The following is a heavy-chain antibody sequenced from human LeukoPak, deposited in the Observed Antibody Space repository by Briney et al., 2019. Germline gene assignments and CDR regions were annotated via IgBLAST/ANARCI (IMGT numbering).Heavy chain of an antibody. J-gene: IGHJ6*02. Sequence: GGSLRLSCAASGFTISSYTMNWVRQAPGKGLEWVSSISSSSSYIYYTDSVKGRFTISRDNAKNSLYLQMNSLRAEDTAVYYCARDTYRVYYYYGMDVWGQGTTVIVSS. D-gene: IGHD5-12*01. V-gene: IGHV3-21*01. CDR1: GFTISSYT. CDR2: ISSSSSYI. CDR3: ARDTYRVYYYYGMDV.